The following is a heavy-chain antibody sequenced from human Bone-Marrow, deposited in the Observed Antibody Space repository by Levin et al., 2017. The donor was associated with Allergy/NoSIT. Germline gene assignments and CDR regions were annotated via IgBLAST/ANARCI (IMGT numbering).Heavy chain of an antibody. V-gene: IGHV1-18*01. Sequence: ASVKVSCKASGYTFDTYGISWVRQAPGQGLEWMGWISGYTGHTKYAQKLQGRVTMTTDTSTSTAYMELRSLRSDDTAIYYCTRDQRYTDGLGDFDYWGQGTLVTVSS. CDR2: ISGYTGHT. D-gene: IGHD5-18*01. CDR3: TRDQRYTDGLGDFDY. CDR1: GYTFDTYG. J-gene: IGHJ4*02.